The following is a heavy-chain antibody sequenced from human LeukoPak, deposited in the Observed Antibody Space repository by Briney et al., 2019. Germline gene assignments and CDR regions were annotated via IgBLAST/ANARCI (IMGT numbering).Heavy chain of an antibody. CDR2: IYTSGST. J-gene: IGHJ5*02. D-gene: IGHD2-21*02. CDR3: ARERVWRYCGGDSCGWFDP. V-gene: IGHV4-61*02. CDR1: GGSISSGSYY. Sequence: PSETLSLTCTVSGGSISSGSYYWSWIRQPAGKGLEWIGRIYTSGSTNYNPSLKSRVTISVDTSKNQFSLKLSSVTAADTAVYYCARERVWRYCGGDSCGWFDPWGQGTLVTVSS.